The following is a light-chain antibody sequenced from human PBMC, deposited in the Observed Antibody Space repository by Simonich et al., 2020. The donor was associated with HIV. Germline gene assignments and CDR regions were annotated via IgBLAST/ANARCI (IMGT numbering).Light chain of an antibody. J-gene: IGLJ3*02. CDR3: CSYAGGSTWV. CDR1: SSDVGGYRL. CDR2: DGS. V-gene: IGLV2-23*01. Sequence: QSALTQPASVSGSPGQSITISCTGTSSDVGGYRLVSWYQQHPGKAPKPLIYDGSKRPSGVSNRFSGSLSGNTASLTISGLQAEDEADYYCCSYAGGSTWVFGGGTKLTVL.